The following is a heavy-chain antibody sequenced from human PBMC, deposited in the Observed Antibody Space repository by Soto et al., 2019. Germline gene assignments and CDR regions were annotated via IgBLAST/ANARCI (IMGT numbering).Heavy chain of an antibody. CDR2: ISYDGSNK. V-gene: IGHV3-30*03. CDR3: ASPQTTGTTPPDY. J-gene: IGHJ4*02. Sequence: QVQLVESGGGVVQPGRSLRLSCAASGFTFSSYGMHWVRQAPGKVLEWVAVISYDGSNKYYADSVKGRFTISRDNSKNTLYLQMNSLRAEDTAVYYCASPQTTGTTPPDYWGQGTLVTVSS. CDR1: GFTFSSYG. D-gene: IGHD1-7*01.